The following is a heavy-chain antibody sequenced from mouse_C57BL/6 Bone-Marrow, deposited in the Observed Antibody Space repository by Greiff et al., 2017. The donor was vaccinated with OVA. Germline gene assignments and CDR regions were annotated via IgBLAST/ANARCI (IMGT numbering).Heavy chain of an antibody. J-gene: IGHJ2*01. V-gene: IGHV1-18*01. CDR2: INPNNGGT. CDR1: GYTFTDYN. CDR3: ARRNYDSSYLDY. D-gene: IGHD1-1*01. Sequence: EVQLQQSGPELVKPGASVKISCKASGYTFTDYNMDWVKQSPGKSLEWIGDINPNNGGTIYNQKFKGKATLTVDKSSSTAYMELRSLTSEDTAVYYCARRNYDSSYLDYWGQGTTLTVSS.